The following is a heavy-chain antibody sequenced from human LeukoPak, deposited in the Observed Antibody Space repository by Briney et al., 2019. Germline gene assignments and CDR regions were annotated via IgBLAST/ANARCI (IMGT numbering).Heavy chain of an antibody. CDR3: AKQTGPAQHACDI. CDR1: GFTFSSYA. J-gene: IGHJ3*02. CDR2: ISGSGGST. Sequence: GGSLRLSCAASGFTFSSYAMSWVRQAPGKGLEWVSAISGSGGSTYYADSVEGRFTISRDNSKNTLYLQMNSLRAEDTAVYYFAKQTGPAQHACDIWGQGTMVTVSS. D-gene: IGHD1-1*01. V-gene: IGHV3-23*01.